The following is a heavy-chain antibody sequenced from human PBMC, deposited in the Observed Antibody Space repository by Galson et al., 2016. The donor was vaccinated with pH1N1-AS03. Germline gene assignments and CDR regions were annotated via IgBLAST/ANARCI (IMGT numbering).Heavy chain of an antibody. V-gene: IGHV3-23*01. CDR1: GFIFSRFA. CDR3: ATVNAEMDDAFDI. D-gene: IGHD5-24*01. J-gene: IGHJ3*02. CDR2: ISDSGSTT. Sequence: SLRLSCAASGFIFSRFAVTWARQAPGKGLHWVSTISDSGSTTYHGDSVKGRFTTSRDNSQNTLFLHMNSLRAEDTALYYCATVNAEMDDAFDIWGRGTMVTVSS.